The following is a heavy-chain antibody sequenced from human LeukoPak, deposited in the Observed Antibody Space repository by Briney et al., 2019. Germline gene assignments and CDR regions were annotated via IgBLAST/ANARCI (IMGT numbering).Heavy chain of an antibody. Sequence: GASVKVSCKASGYTFTSYGINWVRQAPGQGLEWMGWISAYNGDTNSAQKLQGRVTLTTDTSTNTAYMELRSLRSDDTAVYYCARDKGLVVVPAAIGPIGLIDPWGQGTLVTVSS. CDR3: ARDKGLVVVPAAIGPIGLIDP. CDR2: ISAYNGDT. D-gene: IGHD2-2*02. CDR1: GYTFTSYG. J-gene: IGHJ5*02. V-gene: IGHV1-18*01.